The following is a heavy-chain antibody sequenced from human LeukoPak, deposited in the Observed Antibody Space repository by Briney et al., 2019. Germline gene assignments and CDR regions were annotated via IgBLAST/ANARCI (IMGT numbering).Heavy chain of an antibody. Sequence: GGSLRLSCAASGFTFSSYAMHWVRQAPGKGLEWVAVISYDGSNKYYADSVKGRFTISRDNAKNSLYLQMNSLRAEDTALYYCAKDIGYYCSSTSVFDYWGQGTLVTVSS. CDR3: AKDIGYYCSSTSVFDY. CDR2: ISYDGSNK. V-gene: IGHV3-30-3*01. CDR1: GFTFSSYA. D-gene: IGHD2-2*01. J-gene: IGHJ4*02.